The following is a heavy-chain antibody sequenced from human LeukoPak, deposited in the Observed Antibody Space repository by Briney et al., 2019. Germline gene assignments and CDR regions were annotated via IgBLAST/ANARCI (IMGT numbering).Heavy chain of an antibody. D-gene: IGHD6-19*01. CDR2: INHSGST. CDR1: GGTFGGYS. J-gene: IGHJ4*02. V-gene: IGHV4-34*08. Sequence: SETLSLTCAVYGGTFGGYSWSWVRQPPGKGLEWIGEINHSGSTNYNPSLKSRGTTSVDTSKNQFSLKLSTVTAADTAVYYCATLLNRAVAGTAGDWGQGTLVTVSS. CDR3: ATLLNRAVAGTAGD.